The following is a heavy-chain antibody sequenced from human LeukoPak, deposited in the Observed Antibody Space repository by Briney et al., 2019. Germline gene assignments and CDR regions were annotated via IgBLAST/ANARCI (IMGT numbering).Heavy chain of an antibody. CDR3: AKVTPAKRIAAAGKGAFDI. Sequence: GGSLRLSCAASGFTFSRYWMSWVRQAPGKGLEWVANIKQDGSEKYYVDSVKGRFTISRDDAKNSLYLQMNSLRAEDTAVYYCAKVTPAKRIAAAGKGAFDIWGQGTMVTVSS. J-gene: IGHJ3*02. CDR2: IKQDGSEK. V-gene: IGHV3-7*01. CDR1: GFTFSRYW. D-gene: IGHD6-13*01.